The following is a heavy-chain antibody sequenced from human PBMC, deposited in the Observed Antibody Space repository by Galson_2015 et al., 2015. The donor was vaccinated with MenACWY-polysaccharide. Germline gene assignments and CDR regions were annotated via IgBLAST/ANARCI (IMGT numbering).Heavy chain of an antibody. CDR3: ARGHYGMDV. Sequence: SLRLSSAASGFKFSNYWMTWVRQAPGKGLEWVANIKKDGSEKHYVDSVKGRFTISRDNALYLQMNSLRAEDTAVYFCARGHYGMDVWGQGTTVTVSS. CDR2: IKKDGSEK. J-gene: IGHJ6*02. V-gene: IGHV3-7*01. CDR1: GFKFSNYW.